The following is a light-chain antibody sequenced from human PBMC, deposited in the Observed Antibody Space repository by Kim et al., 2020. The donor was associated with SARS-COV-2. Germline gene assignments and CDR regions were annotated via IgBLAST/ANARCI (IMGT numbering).Light chain of an antibody. J-gene: IGKJ5*01. V-gene: IGKV1-17*01. CDR3: LQHNTYPFT. Sequence: AAVGDRVTITCRASQDNRNDLVWYQQNPGRAPKHLIYGASSLQSGVPSRCIGSGSGTEFTLTISSLQPEDFVTYFCLQHNTYPFTFGQGTRLEIK. CDR1: QDNRND. CDR2: GAS.